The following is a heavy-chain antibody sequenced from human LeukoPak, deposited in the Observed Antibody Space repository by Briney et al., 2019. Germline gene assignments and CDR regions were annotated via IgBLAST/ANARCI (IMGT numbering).Heavy chain of an antibody. V-gene: IGHV4-34*01. J-gene: IGHJ5*02. D-gene: IGHD6-19*01. CDR3: ARGHTQYSSGWYGGLNWFDP. CDR2: INHSGST. CDR1: GGSFSGYY. Sequence: SETLSLTCAVYGGSFSGYYWSWIRQPPGKGLEWIGEINHSGSTNYNPSLKSRVTISVDTSKNQFSLKLSSVTAADTAVYYCARGHTQYSSGWYGGLNWFDPWGQGTLVTVSS.